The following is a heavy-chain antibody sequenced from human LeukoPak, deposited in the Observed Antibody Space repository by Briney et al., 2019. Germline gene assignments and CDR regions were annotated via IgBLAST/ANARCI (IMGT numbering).Heavy chain of an antibody. CDR1: GGSFSGYY. CDR3: ARSQRGSSSWYRLDY. J-gene: IGHJ4*02. D-gene: IGHD6-13*01. CDR2: INHSGST. V-gene: IGHV4-34*01. Sequence: SETLSLTCAVYGGSFSGYYWSWIRQPPGKGLEWIGEINHSGSTNYNPSLKSRVTISVDTSKNQFSLKLSSVTAADTAVYYCARSQRGSSSWYRLDYWGQGTLVTVSS.